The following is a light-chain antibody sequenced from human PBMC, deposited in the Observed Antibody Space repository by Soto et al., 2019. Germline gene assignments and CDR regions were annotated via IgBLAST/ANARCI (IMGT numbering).Light chain of an antibody. Sequence: EIVMTQSPATLSVSPVDRATLSCMASQSVGNDLAWYQQKPGQAPRLLIYDASTRATGIPARFSGSGSGTEFTLTISSLLSEDFAVYSCQQYNNWPLTFGGGTKVDIK. CDR2: DAS. J-gene: IGKJ4*01. CDR1: QSVGND. CDR3: QQYNNWPLT. V-gene: IGKV3D-15*01.